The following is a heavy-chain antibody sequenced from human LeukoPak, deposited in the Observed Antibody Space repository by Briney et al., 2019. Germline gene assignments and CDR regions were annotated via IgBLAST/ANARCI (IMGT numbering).Heavy chain of an antibody. CDR2: INEDGSTT. CDR3: ARDFGGNSDY. CDR1: GFTLNSYW. J-gene: IGHJ4*02. D-gene: IGHD4-23*01. Sequence: GGSLRLSCVGSGFTLNSYWMHWVRQAQGKGLVWVAHINEDGSTTNHADSVRGRFTISRDNAKNTLYLQMNSLRAEDTAIYYCARDFGGNSDYWGQGTLVTVSS. V-gene: IGHV3-74*01.